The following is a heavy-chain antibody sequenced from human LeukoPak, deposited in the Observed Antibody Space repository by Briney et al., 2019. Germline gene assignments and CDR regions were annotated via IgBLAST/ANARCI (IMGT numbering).Heavy chain of an antibody. J-gene: IGHJ3*02. CDR3: ARVRWLQTLYDAFDI. Sequence: ASVKVSCKASGYTFTSYYMHWVRQAPGQGLEWMGIINPSGGSTSYAQKFQGRVTMTRDTSTSTVYMELSSLRSEDTAVYYCARVRWLQTLYDAFDIWGQGTMVTVSS. CDR2: INPSGGST. CDR1: GYTFTSYY. D-gene: IGHD5-24*01. V-gene: IGHV1-46*01.